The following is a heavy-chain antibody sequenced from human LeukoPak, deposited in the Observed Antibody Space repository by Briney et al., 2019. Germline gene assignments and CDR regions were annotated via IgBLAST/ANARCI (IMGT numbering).Heavy chain of an antibody. Sequence: PSETLSLTCAVYGGSFSGYYWSWIRQPPGKGLEWIGEINHSGSTNYNPSLKSRVTISVDTSKNQFSLKLSSVTAADTAVYYCARLPIRHTIFGVVIIGGFDYWGQGTPVTVSS. CDR2: INHSGST. D-gene: IGHD3-3*01. CDR1: GGSFSGYY. CDR3: ARLPIRHTIFGVVIIGGFDY. J-gene: IGHJ4*02. V-gene: IGHV4-34*01.